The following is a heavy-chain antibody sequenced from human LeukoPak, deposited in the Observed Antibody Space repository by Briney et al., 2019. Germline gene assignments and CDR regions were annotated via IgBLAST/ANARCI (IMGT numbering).Heavy chain of an antibody. D-gene: IGHD4-17*01. CDR3: AKVPTVTTLAYFDY. V-gene: IGHV3-23*01. CDR2: ITGSGATT. Sequence: GGSLRLSCAASGFTFSSYAMIWVRKAPGKGLEWVSAITGSGATTYSADSVRGRFTISRDNSKNTLYMQMNTLRAEDTAVYYCAKVPTVTTLAYFDYWGQGTLVTVSS. CDR1: GFTFSSYA. J-gene: IGHJ4*02.